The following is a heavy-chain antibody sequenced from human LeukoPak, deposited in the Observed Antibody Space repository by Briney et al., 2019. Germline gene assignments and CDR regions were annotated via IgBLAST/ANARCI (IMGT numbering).Heavy chain of an antibody. CDR1: EFSFSDFS. CDR2: IKSKTDSGTT. J-gene: IGHJ4*02. Sequence: GGSLRLSCAASEFSFSDFSMSWIRQAPGKGLEWVGRIKSKTDSGTTDYAAPVKGRFTISRDDSKNTLYLQMNSLKTEDTAVYYCTTVDGDDYYWGQGTLVTVSS. CDR3: TTVDGDDYY. V-gene: IGHV3-15*01. D-gene: IGHD2-21*02.